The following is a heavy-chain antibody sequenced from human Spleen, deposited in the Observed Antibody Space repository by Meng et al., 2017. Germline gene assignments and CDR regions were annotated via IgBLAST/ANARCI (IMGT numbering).Heavy chain of an antibody. D-gene: IGHD3-16*01. CDR1: GGSISSDHW. J-gene: IGHJ4*02. CDR3: TRNEYYCLGY. Sequence: VPLPGSGPGLVGPSGTLPLTGAVSGGSISSDHWWSWVRQSPGKGLEWIGEIYHDGSARYNPSLKSRVTISVDRAKNQFSLTLTSVTAADTAVYYCTRNEYYCLGYWGQGTLVTVSS. V-gene: IGHV4-4*02. CDR2: IYHDGSA.